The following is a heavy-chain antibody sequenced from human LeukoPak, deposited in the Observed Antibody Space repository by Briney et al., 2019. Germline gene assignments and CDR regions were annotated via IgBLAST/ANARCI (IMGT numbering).Heavy chain of an antibody. CDR2: FDPEDGET. CDR3: ARETYSNILTGTDY. V-gene: IGHV1-24*01. D-gene: IGHD3-9*01. J-gene: IGHJ4*02. CDR1: GYTLTELS. Sequence: ASVKVSCKVSGYTLTELSMHWVRQAPGKGLEWMGGFDPEDGETIYAQKFQGRVTMTEDTSTDTAYMELRSLTSDDTAVYYCARETYSNILTGTDYWGPGTLVTVSS.